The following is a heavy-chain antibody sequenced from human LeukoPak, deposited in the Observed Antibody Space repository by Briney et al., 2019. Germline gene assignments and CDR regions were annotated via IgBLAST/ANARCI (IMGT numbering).Heavy chain of an antibody. Sequence: PSETLSLTCTVSGSSISSGDYYWSWIRQPPGKGLEWIGYIYYSGSTYYNPSLKSRVTISVDTSKNQFSLKLSSVTAADTAVYYCASSFGGDNAFDIWGQGTMVTVSS. CDR1: GSSISSGDYY. D-gene: IGHD3-16*01. CDR3: ASSFGGDNAFDI. V-gene: IGHV4-30-4*01. J-gene: IGHJ3*02. CDR2: IYYSGST.